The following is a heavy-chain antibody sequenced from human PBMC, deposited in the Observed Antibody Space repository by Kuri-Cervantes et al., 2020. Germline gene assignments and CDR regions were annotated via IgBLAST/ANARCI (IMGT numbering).Heavy chain of an antibody. CDR3: ARVDPAYGGKSHVFDY. V-gene: IGHV1-46*01. CDR1: GYTFTSYY. D-gene: IGHD4-23*01. J-gene: IGHJ4*02. Sequence: GGSLRLSCKASGYTFTSYYMHWVRQAPGQGLEWMGIINPSGGSTSYAQKFQGRVTMTRDTSTSTVYMELSSLRSEDTAVYYCARVDPAYGGKSHVFDYWGQGTLVTVSS. CDR2: INPSGGST.